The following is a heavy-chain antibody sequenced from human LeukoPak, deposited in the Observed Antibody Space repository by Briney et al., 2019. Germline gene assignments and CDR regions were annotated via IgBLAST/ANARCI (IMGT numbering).Heavy chain of an antibody. CDR2: ISSNGGST. CDR1: GFTFSSYA. Sequence: PGGSLRLSCAASGFTFSSYAMHWVRQAPGKGLEYVSAISSNGGSTYYANSVKGRFTISRDNSKNTLYLQMGSLRAEDMAVYYCARGFRSDYDILTGPLFDYWGQGTLVTVSS. V-gene: IGHV3-64*01. J-gene: IGHJ4*02. D-gene: IGHD3-9*01. CDR3: ARGFRSDYDILTGPLFDY.